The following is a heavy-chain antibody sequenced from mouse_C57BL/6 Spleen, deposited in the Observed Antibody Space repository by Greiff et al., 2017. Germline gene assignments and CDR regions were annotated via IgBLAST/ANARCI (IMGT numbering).Heavy chain of an antibody. CDR3: ARGGDYDVGDYFDY. J-gene: IGHJ2*01. D-gene: IGHD2-4*01. Sequence: QVQLKQPGAELVKPGASVKMSCKASGYTFTGYWITWVKQRPGQGLEWIGDIYPGGGSTKYNEKFKSKATLTVETSSSTAYMQLSSLTSGDSAVYYCARGGDYDVGDYFDYWGQGTTLTVSS. CDR1: GYTFTGYW. CDR2: IYPGGGST. V-gene: IGHV1-55*01.